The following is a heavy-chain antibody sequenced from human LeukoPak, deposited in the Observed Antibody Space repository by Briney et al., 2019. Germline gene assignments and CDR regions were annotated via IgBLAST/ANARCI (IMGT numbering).Heavy chain of an antibody. CDR1: GGTFSSYA. V-gene: IGHV1-69*06. Sequence: SVKVSCKASGGTFSSYAISWVRQAPGQGLEWMGGIIPIFGTANYAQKFQGRVTITADKSTSTAYMELSSLRSEDTAVYYCASSSSPNYYYYYMDVWGKGTTVTVSS. J-gene: IGHJ6*03. CDR2: IIPIFGTA. D-gene: IGHD6-6*01. CDR3: ASSSSPNYYYYYMDV.